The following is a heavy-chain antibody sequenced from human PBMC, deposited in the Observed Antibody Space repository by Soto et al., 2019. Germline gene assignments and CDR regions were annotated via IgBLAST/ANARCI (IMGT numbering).Heavy chain of an antibody. CDR3: ARDSVGYCSSTSCRHFDY. D-gene: IGHD2-2*01. V-gene: IGHV3-30-3*01. CDR2: ISYDGSNK. J-gene: IGHJ4*02. CDR1: GFTFSSYA. Sequence: QVQLVESGGGVVQPGRSLRLSCAASGFTFSSYAMHWVRQAPGKGLEWVAVISYDGSNKYYADSVKGRFTISRDNSKSTLYLQMNSLRAEATAVYYCARDSVGYCSSTSCRHFDYWGQGTLVTVSS.